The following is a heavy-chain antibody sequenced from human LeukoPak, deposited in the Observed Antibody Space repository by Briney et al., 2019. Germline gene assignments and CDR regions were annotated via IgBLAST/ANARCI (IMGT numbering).Heavy chain of an antibody. J-gene: IGHJ4*02. CDR3: ARCRGYSYGELDY. D-gene: IGHD5-18*01. CDR2: IYYSGST. V-gene: IGHV4-59*01. Sequence: SETLSLTCTVSGGSISSYYWSWIRQPPGKGLEWIGYIYYSGSTNYNPSLKSRVTISVDTSKNQFSLKLSSVTAADTAVYYCARCRGYSYGELDYRGQGTLVTVSS. CDR1: GGSISSYY.